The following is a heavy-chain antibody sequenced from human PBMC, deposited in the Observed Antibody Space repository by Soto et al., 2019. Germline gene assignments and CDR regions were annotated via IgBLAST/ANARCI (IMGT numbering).Heavy chain of an antibody. V-gene: IGHV3-30*18. J-gene: IGHJ4*02. CDR3: AKTITTYSGDSRGRGALVDY. D-gene: IGHD3-22*01. Sequence: QVQLVESGGGVVQPGRSLRLSCAASGFTFSTYGMHWVRQPPGKGLEWVAVISSDGKSEHYADPVKGRFSISRDNSENTLSLQMNSLRVEDTAVYYCAKTITTYSGDSRGRGALVDYWGQGTLVTVSS. CDR2: ISSDGKSE. CDR1: GFTFSTYG.